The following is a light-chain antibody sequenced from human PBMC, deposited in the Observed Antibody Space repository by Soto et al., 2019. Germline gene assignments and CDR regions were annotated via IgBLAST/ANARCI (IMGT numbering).Light chain of an antibody. CDR1: SSDVGGYNY. V-gene: IGLV2-14*01. CDR3: SSYTISSTLYV. J-gene: IGLJ1*01. CDR2: DVS. Sequence: QSALTQPASVSGSPGQSITISCTGTSSDVGGYNYVSWYQQHPGKAPKHMIYDVSNRPSGVSNRFSGSKSGNTASLTISGLQAEDEADYYCSSYTISSTLYVFGTGTKLTVL.